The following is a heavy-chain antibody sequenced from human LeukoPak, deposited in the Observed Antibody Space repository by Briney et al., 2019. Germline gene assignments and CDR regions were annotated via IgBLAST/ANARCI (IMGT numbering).Heavy chain of an antibody. CDR1: GGSISSYY. CDR3: AGDLGYCSGGSCYYYYYGLDV. J-gene: IGHJ6*02. D-gene: IGHD2-15*01. V-gene: IGHV4-4*07. Sequence: SETLSLTCTVSGGSISSYYWRWIRQPAGKGLEWIGRIYTSGSTNYNPSLKSRVTMSVDTSKNQFSLKLSSVTAADTAVYYCAGDLGYCSGGSCYYYYYGLDVWGQGTTVTVSS. CDR2: IYTSGST.